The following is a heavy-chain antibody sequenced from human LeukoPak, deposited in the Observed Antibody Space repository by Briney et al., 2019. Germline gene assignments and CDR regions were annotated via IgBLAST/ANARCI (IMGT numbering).Heavy chain of an antibody. D-gene: IGHD2-2*02. CDR1: GFTFDDYA. J-gene: IGHJ3*02. V-gene: IGHV3-9*01. Sequence: GGSLRLSCAASGFTFDDYAMHWVRQAPGKGLEWVSGISWNSGSIGYADSVKGRFTISRDNAKISLYLQMNSLRAEDTALYYCAKGGGPDIVVVPAAIGFAFDIWGQGTMVTVSS. CDR3: AKGGGPDIVVVPAAIGFAFDI. CDR2: ISWNSGSI.